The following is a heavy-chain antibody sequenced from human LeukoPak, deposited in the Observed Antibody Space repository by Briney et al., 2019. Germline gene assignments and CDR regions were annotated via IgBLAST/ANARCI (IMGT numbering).Heavy chain of an antibody. CDR1: GYTFTSYG. V-gene: IGHV1-2*02. J-gene: IGHJ4*02. D-gene: IGHD2-2*01. CDR2: INPNTGDT. CDR3: ARIGHCSSTSCHFLDY. Sequence: GASVKVSCKASGYTFTSYGISWVRQAPGQGLEWMGWINPNTGDTDYAQKFQGRVIMTRDTSTNTAYMELSRLRSDDTAVYFCARIGHCSSTSCHFLDYWGQGTLVTVSS.